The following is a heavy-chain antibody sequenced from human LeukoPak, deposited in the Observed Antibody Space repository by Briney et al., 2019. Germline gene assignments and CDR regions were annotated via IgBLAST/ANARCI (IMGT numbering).Heavy chain of an antibody. CDR2: MSPNSGDT. J-gene: IGHJ4*02. CDR3: ASNPPNTGDFYY. V-gene: IGHV1-8*01. Sequence: EASLKVSCKTCGYTFTNLDINWLRQAPGQGLEWMGWMSPNSGDTGYAQKFQGRVSMTRDTSISTAYMELSSLRSEDTAVYYCASNPPNTGDFYYWGLGSLVTVSS. CDR1: GYTFTNLD. D-gene: IGHD1-1*01.